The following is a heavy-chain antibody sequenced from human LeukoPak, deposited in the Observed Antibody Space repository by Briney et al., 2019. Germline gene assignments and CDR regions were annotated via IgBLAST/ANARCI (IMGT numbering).Heavy chain of an antibody. J-gene: IGHJ4*02. Sequence: SETLSLTCTVSGGSISSSSYYWGWIRQPPGEGLEWIGSIYYSGSTYYNPSLKSRVTISVDTSKNQFSLKLSSVTAADTAVYYCARSLTTVTGDFDYWGQGTLVTVSS. CDR1: GGSISSSSYY. CDR2: IYYSGST. V-gene: IGHV4-39*01. D-gene: IGHD4-17*01. CDR3: ARSLTTVTGDFDY.